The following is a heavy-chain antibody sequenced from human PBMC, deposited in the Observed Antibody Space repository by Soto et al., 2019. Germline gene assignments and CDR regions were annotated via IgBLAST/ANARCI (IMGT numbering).Heavy chain of an antibody. CDR2: INPSGGST. CDR1: GGTFSSYA. V-gene: IGHV1-46*01. J-gene: IGHJ3*02. D-gene: IGHD6-6*01. Sequence: ASVKVSCKASGGTFSSYAISWVRQAPGQGLEWMGIINPSGGSTSYAQKFQGRVTMTRDTSTSTVYMELSSLRSEDTAVYYCARAGRDSSSSFAFDIWGQGTMVTVSS. CDR3: ARAGRDSSSSFAFDI.